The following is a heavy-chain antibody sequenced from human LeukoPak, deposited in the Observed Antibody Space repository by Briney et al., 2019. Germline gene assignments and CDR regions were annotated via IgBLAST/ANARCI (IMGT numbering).Heavy chain of an antibody. CDR2: IKQDGSEK. CDR3: ARGDHAYDFWSGYYLG. J-gene: IGHJ4*02. Sequence: PGGSLRLSCAASGFTFSSYWMSWVRQAPGKGREWVANIKQDGSEKYYVDSVKGRFTISRDNAKNSLYLQMNSLRAEDTAVYYCARGDHAYDFWSGYYLGWGQGTLVTVSS. V-gene: IGHV3-7*01. CDR1: GFTFSSYW. D-gene: IGHD3-3*01.